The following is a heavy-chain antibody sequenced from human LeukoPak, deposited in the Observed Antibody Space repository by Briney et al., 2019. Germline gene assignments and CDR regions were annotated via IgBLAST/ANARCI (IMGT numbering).Heavy chain of an antibody. CDR1: GGSISSYY. J-gene: IGHJ5*02. Sequence: SETLSLTCTVSGGSISSYYWSWIRQLPGKGLEWIGYIYYSGSTNYNPSLKSRVTISVDTSKNQFSLKLSSVTAADTAVYYCARGSVFSGWFDPWGQGTLVTVSS. V-gene: IGHV4-59*01. CDR2: IYYSGST. D-gene: IGHD3-3*01. CDR3: ARGSVFSGWFDP.